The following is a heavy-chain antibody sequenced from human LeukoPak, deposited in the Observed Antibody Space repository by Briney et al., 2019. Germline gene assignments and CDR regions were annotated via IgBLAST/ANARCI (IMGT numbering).Heavy chain of an antibody. Sequence: ASVKVSCKASGYTFTGYCMHWVRQAPGQGLEWMGWISAYNGNTNYAQKLQGRVTMTTDTSTSTAYMELRSLRSDDTAVYYCARDQAPWDCSSTSCYFRSLIYHYYDMDVWGQGTTVTVSS. CDR3: ARDQAPWDCSSTSCYFRSLIYHYYDMDV. V-gene: IGHV1-18*04. CDR1: GYTFTGYC. D-gene: IGHD2-2*01. J-gene: IGHJ6*02. CDR2: ISAYNGNT.